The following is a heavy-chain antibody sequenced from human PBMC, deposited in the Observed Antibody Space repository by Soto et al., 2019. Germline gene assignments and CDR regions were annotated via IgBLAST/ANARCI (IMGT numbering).Heavy chain of an antibody. CDR2: INHSGST. V-gene: IGHV4-34*01. CDR1: GGSFSGYY. Sequence: QVQLQQWGAGLLKPSETLSLTCAVYGGSFSGYYWSWIRQPPGKGLEWIGEINHSGSTNYNPTLKSRVTISVATSKNQFSLKLSSVTAADTAVYYCARGDGRRGMDVWGQGTTVTVSS. J-gene: IGHJ6*02. CDR3: ARGDGRRGMDV.